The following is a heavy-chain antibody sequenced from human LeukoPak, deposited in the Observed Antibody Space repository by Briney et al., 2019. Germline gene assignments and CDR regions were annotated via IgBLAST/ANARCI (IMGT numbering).Heavy chain of an antibody. D-gene: IGHD2-21*02. Sequence: SETLSLTCTVSGGSISGYYWSWIRQPPGKGLEWIGYIYYSGSTNYNPSLKSRVTISVDTSKNQFSLKLSSVTAADTAVYYCARRPAYCGGDCYSDAFDIWGQGTLVTVSS. CDR2: IYYSGST. V-gene: IGHV4-59*01. CDR1: GGSISGYY. J-gene: IGHJ3*02. CDR3: ARRPAYCGGDCYSDAFDI.